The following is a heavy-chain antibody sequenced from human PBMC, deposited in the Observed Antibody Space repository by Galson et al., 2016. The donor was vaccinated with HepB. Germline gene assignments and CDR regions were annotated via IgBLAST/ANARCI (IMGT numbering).Heavy chain of an antibody. CDR2: INLGENTNYKT. CDR3: ARGDLWFGQKINYYYAMDG. V-gene: IGHV4-34*01. CDR1: GGSFTGYY. D-gene: IGHD3-10*01. J-gene: IGHJ6*02. Sequence: SETLSLTCGVNGGSFTGYYWSWIRQPPGKGLEWIGEINLGENTNYKTNYNPSLESRVTISIGTSKKQFSLKLTSVTAADTAVYYCARGDLWFGQKINYYYAMDGWGQGTTVTVSS.